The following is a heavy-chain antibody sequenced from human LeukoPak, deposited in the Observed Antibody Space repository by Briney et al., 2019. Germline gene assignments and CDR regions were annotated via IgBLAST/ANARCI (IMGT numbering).Heavy chain of an antibody. D-gene: IGHD3-16*01. V-gene: IGHV3-74*03. CDR1: GFTFNSYW. J-gene: IGHJ4*02. CDR2: ISTDGSSA. Sequence: GGSLRLSCAASGFTFNSYWMHWVRQAPGKGLVWVSRISTDGSSAMYADSVKGRFTISRDNAKNTLYLQMNSLRAEDTAVYYCARVNVCPRCRFDYWGQGTLVTVSS. CDR3: ARVNVCPRCRFDY.